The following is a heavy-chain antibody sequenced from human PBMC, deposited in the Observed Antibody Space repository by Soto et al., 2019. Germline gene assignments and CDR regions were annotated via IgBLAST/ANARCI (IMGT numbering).Heavy chain of an antibody. CDR3: AAMMDSYGSGSYYKGLYYFDS. J-gene: IGHJ4*02. D-gene: IGHD3-10*01. CDR2: IYYSGST. CDR1: GGSFSDYY. Sequence: SETLSLTCGVYGGSFSDYYWSWIRQHPGKGLEWIGNIYYSGSTYYNPSLKSRVIISVDTSKSHFSLRLSSVTAADTAVYYCAAMMDSYGSGSYYKGLYYFDSWGQGTLVTVSS. V-gene: IGHV4-31*11.